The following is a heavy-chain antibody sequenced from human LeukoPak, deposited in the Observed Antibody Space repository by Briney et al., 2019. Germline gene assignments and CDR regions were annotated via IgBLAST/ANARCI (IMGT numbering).Heavy chain of an antibody. CDR2: ISYTGST. Sequence: SETLSLTCTVSGGSISSFYWSWVRQPPGKGLEWIGYISYTGSTNYNPSLKSRVTISVDTSKNQFSLKLSSVTAADTAVYYCAREGNWNGPGYFDYWGQGTLVTVSS. CDR3: AREGNWNGPGYFDY. J-gene: IGHJ4*02. CDR1: GGSISSFY. V-gene: IGHV4-59*01. D-gene: IGHD1-1*01.